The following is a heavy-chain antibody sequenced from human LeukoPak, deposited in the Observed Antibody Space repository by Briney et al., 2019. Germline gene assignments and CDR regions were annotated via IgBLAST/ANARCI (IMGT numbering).Heavy chain of an antibody. CDR1: GFTFSSYP. CDR2: ISYDGSNK. D-gene: IGHD3-22*01. J-gene: IGHJ4*02. Sequence: GGSLRLSCAASGFTFSSYPMHWVRQAPGKGLEWVAVISYDGSNKYYADSVKGRFTISRDNSKNTLYLQMNSLRAEDTAVFYWARARPPSDSSGYYLGYFFDYWGQGTLVTVSS. CDR3: ARARPPSDSSGYYLGYFFDY. V-gene: IGHV3-30-3*01.